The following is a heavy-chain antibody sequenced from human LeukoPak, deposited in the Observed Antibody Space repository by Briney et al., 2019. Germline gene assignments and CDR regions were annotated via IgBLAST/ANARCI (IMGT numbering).Heavy chain of an antibody. D-gene: IGHD4/OR15-4a*01. CDR3: ARGRLTPPIGFGP. J-gene: IGHJ5*02. CDR2: LYSSGNT. V-gene: IGHV4-59*12. CDR1: GDSISSYY. Sequence: PSETLSLTCTVSGDSISSYYWTWIRQPPGKGLEWLGYLYSSGNTNYNPSLKSRVTMSVDTSKNQFSLRLTSVTAADTAVYYCARGRLTPPIGFGPWGQGILVTVSS.